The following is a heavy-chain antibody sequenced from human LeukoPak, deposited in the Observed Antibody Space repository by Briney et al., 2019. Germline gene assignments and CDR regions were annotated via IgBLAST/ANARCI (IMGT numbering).Heavy chain of an antibody. Sequence: ASVKVSCKASGYTFTSYGISWVRQAPGQGLECMGWISAYNGNTNYAQKLQGRVTMTTDTSTSTAYMELRSLRSDDTAVYYCARDAYYGSGSYYPSPWGQGTLVTVSP. CDR2: ISAYNGNT. V-gene: IGHV1-18*04. J-gene: IGHJ5*02. D-gene: IGHD3-10*01. CDR3: ARDAYYGSGSYYPSP. CDR1: GYTFTSYG.